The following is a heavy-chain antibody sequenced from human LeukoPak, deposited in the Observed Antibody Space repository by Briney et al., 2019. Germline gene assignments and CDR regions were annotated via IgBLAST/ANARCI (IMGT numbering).Heavy chain of an antibody. D-gene: IGHD4-17*01. CDR2: IYHSGTT. J-gene: IGHJ3*01. CDR1: GGSISSYY. V-gene: IGHV4-59*08. Sequence: KTSETLSLTCTVSGGSISSYYWSWIRQPPGKGLECIGYIYHSGTTNYNPSLKSRVTISVDTSKNQFSLKLSSVTAADTAIDYCARQRDYADYLDAFDVWGQGTMVTVSS. CDR3: ARQRDYADYLDAFDV.